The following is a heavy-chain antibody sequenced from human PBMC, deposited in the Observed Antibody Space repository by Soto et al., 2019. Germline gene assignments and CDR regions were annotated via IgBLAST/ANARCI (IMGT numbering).Heavy chain of an antibody. D-gene: IGHD2-15*01. Sequence: QGLEWMGGIIPIVGTANYAQKFQGRVTITADESTSTAYMELSSLRSEDTAVYYCARHPGGRGYYYGMDVWGQGTTVTVSS. CDR3: ARHPGGRGYYYGMDV. J-gene: IGHJ6*02. V-gene: IGHV1-69*01. CDR2: IIPIVGTA.